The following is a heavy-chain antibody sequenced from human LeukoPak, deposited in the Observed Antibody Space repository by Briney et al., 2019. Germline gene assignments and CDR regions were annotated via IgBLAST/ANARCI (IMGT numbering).Heavy chain of an antibody. J-gene: IGHJ3*02. V-gene: IGHV3-30*04. CDR3: ASLDGQLASSAFDI. CDR2: ISYDGSNK. CDR1: GFTFSSYA. D-gene: IGHD6-13*01. Sequence: GGSLRLSCAASGFTFSSYAMHWVRQAPGKGLEWVAVISYDGSNKYYADSVKGRFTISRDNSKNTLYLQMDSLRAEDTAVYYCASLDGQLASSAFDIWGQGTMVTVSS.